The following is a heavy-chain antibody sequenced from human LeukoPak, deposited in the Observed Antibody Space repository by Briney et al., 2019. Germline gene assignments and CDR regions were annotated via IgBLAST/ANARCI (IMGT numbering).Heavy chain of an antibody. Sequence: GGSLRLSCAASGFTFSSYAMSWVRQAPGKGLEWVSVIYSGGSTYYADSVKGRFTISRDNSKNTLYLQMNSLRAEDTAVYYCARGAARLHDAFDIWGQGTMVTVSS. D-gene: IGHD2-15*01. CDR2: IYSGGST. CDR3: ARGAARLHDAFDI. CDR1: GFTFSSYA. J-gene: IGHJ3*02. V-gene: IGHV3-53*01.